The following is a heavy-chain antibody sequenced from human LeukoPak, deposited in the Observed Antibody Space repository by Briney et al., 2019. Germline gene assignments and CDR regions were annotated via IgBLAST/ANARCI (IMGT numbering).Heavy chain of an antibody. V-gene: IGHV3-30-3*02. CDR1: GFTFSSYA. Sequence: GGSLRLSCAASGFTFSSYALHWVRQSPGKGLEWVAVISNDGSNKYYADSVKGRFTISRDNSKNTLYLQMNSLRPEDSAVYYCAKNPTTHNYVTGGGGGFDPWGQGTLVTVSS. D-gene: IGHD4-11*01. CDR3: AKNPTTHNYVTGGGGGFDP. CDR2: ISNDGSNK. J-gene: IGHJ5*02.